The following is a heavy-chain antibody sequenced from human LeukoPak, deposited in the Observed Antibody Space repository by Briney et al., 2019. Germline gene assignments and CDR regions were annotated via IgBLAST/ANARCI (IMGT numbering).Heavy chain of an antibody. J-gene: IGHJ4*02. CDR3: AKGKGEYYDILTGGYFDY. V-gene: IGHV3-23*01. Sequence: PGGSLRLSCAASGFTFSSYAMSWVRQAPGKGLEWVSAISGSGGSTYYADSAKGRFTISRDNSKNTLYLQMNSLRAEDTAVYYCAKGKGEYYDILTGGYFDYWGQGTLVTVSS. D-gene: IGHD3-9*01. CDR1: GFTFSSYA. CDR2: ISGSGGST.